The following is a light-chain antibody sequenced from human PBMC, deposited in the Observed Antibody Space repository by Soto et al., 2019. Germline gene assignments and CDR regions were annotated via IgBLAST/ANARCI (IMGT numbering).Light chain of an antibody. Sequence: DIQMTQSPSSVSVSVGDRVTITCRASQAISTWLALYQQKPGKAPKLLIYAASNLQTGVPSRFSGSGSGTDFTLTISSLQPEDFATYYCQQANSFPRTSGQGTKVEIK. J-gene: IGKJ1*01. V-gene: IGKV1D-12*01. CDR1: QAISTW. CDR2: AAS. CDR3: QQANSFPRT.